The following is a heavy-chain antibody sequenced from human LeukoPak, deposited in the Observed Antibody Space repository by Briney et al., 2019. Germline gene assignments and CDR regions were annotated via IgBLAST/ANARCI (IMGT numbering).Heavy chain of an antibody. V-gene: IGHV4-4*09. CDR3: ARHDDIAAAGTFDY. CDR2: IYTSGST. Sequence: SETLSLTCTVSGGPISSYYWSWIRQPPGKGLEWIGYIYTSGSTNYNPSLKSRVTISVDTSKNQFSLKLSSVTAADTAVYYCARHDDIAAAGTFDYWGQGTLVTVSS. J-gene: IGHJ4*02. D-gene: IGHD6-13*01. CDR1: GGPISSYY.